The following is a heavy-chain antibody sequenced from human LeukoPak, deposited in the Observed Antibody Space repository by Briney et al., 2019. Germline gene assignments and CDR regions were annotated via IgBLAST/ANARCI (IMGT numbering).Heavy chain of an antibody. Sequence: PGRSLRLSCAASGFTFNTYTMHWVRQAPGKGLEWVAVMSYDGSTKYYADSVKGRFTISRDNSQNTLYLQMNSLRVEDTAVYYCAKAGDAGGGSKRVDYWGQGTPVTVSS. J-gene: IGHJ4*02. CDR1: GFTFNTYT. V-gene: IGHV3-30-3*01. CDR2: MSYDGSTK. CDR3: AKAGDAGGGSKRVDY. D-gene: IGHD2-8*02.